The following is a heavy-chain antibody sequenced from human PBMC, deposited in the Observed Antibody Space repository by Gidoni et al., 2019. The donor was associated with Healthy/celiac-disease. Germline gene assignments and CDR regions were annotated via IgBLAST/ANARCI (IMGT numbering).Heavy chain of an antibody. V-gene: IGHV4-39*07. CDR1: GGSISSSSYY. Sequence: LQLQESGPGLVTPSETLSLTCTVSGGSISSSSYYWGWIRQPPGKGLEWIGSIYYSGSTYYNPSLKSRVTISVDTSKNQFSLKLSSVTAADTAVYYGARAGGDYVWGSYRSAIFDYWGQETLVTVSS. CDR3: ARAGGDYVWGSYRSAIFDY. CDR2: IYYSGST. D-gene: IGHD3-16*02. J-gene: IGHJ4*02.